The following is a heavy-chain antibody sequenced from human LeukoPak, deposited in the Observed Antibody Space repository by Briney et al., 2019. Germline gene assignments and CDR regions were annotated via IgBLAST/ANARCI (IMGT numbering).Heavy chain of an antibody. J-gene: IGHJ4*02. CDR1: GGAISRWC. D-gene: IGHD4-17*01. CDR3: AKHGATVTTIEGLDY. V-gene: IGHV4-4*07. CDR2: FCTTGST. Sequence: SETLSLTCTVSGGAISRWCWSWLRQPAGKGLEWIGRFCTTGSTNYSPPLKSRLTISIDTSKNQFSLNLSSVTAADTAVYYCAKHGATVTTIEGLDYWGQGTLVTVSS.